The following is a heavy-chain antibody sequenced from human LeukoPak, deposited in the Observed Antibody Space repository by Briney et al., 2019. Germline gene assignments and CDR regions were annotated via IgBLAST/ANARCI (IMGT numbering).Heavy chain of an antibody. CDR3: ARESGKFDY. CDR1: GLPIGDFA. V-gene: IGHV3-43*02. CDR2: ISGDGVST. Sequence: GGSLGLSCVASGLPIGDFAMHWVRQAPGQGLERVSLISGDGVSTFFADSVKGRFSISRDNSKNSLFLEMSSLRTEDTAMYYCARESGKFDYWGQGTLVAFSS. J-gene: IGHJ4*02.